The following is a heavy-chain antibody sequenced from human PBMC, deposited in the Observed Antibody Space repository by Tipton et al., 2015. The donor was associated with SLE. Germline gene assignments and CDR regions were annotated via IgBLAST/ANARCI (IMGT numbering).Heavy chain of an antibody. V-gene: IGHV4-59*01. CDR3: ARDGTVDAFDI. CDR2: IYYTEST. D-gene: IGHD1-7*01. J-gene: IGHJ3*02. CDR1: GGSITSYY. Sequence: GLVKPSETLSLTCTVSGGSITSYYWSWIRQPPGKGLEWIGFIYYTESTNYNPSLKSRVTISVDTSKNQFSPKLSSVTAADTAVYYCARDGTVDAFDIWGQGTMVTVSS.